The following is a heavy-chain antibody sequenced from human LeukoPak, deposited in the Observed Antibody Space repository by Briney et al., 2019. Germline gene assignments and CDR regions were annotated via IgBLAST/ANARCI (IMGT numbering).Heavy chain of an antibody. J-gene: IGHJ5*02. Sequence: KPSETLSLTCAVYGGSFSGYYWSWSREPPGKGLEWMGEINHSGSTNYNPSLKSRVTISVDTSKNQFSLKLSSVTAADTAVYYCARKASGYDYSWFDPWGQGTLVTVSS. V-gene: IGHV4-34*01. CDR3: ARKASGYDYSWFDP. D-gene: IGHD5-12*01. CDR2: INHSGST. CDR1: GGSFSGYY.